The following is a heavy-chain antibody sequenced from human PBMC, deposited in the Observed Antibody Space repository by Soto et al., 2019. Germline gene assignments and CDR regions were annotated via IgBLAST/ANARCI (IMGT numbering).Heavy chain of an antibody. CDR1: GFTFSIYA. V-gene: IGHV3-23*01. CDR3: AKDPPCSDWSYNWFDS. CDR2: ISDSGGRT. Sequence: EVQLLESGGCLVQPGGSLRLSCAASGFTFSIYAMSWVRQAPGKGLERVSTISDSGGRTYYADSVKGRFIISRDNSKNPLNLQMNSLRAEDTALYYCAKDPPCSDWSYNWFDSWGKGTLVTVSS. D-gene: IGHD6-19*01. J-gene: IGHJ5*01.